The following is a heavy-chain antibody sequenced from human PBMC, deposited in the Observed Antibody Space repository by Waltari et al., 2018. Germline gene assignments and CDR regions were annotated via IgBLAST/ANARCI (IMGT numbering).Heavy chain of an antibody. CDR2: VNPNSGNT. CDR3: AREGKSPGDWFDP. V-gene: IGHV1-8*03. CDR1: GYTFTSYD. J-gene: IGHJ5*02. D-gene: IGHD3-10*01. Sequence: QVQLVQSGAEVKKPGASVKVSCKASGYTFTSYDINWVRQATGQGLEWMGWVNPNSGNTGYVQKFQGRVTITRNTSISTAYMELSSLRSEDTAVYYCAREGKSPGDWFDPWGQGTLVTVSS.